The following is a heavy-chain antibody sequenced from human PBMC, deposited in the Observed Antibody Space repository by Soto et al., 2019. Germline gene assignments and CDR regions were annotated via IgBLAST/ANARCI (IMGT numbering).Heavy chain of an antibody. D-gene: IGHD3-3*01. CDR3: AKVQPVLRFLEWLTYGMDV. J-gene: IGHJ6*02. CDR2: ISGSGGST. CDR1: GFTFSSYA. V-gene: IGHV3-23*01. Sequence: GGSLRLSYAASGFTFSSYAMSWVRQAPGKGLEWVSAISGSGGSTYYADSVKGRFTISRDNSKNTLYLQMNSLRAEDTAVYYCAKVQPVLRFLEWLTYGMDVWGQGTTVTVSS.